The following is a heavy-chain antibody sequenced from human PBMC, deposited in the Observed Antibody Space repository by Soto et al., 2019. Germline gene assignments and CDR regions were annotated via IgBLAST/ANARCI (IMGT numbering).Heavy chain of an antibody. CDR1: GGSITSINYY. CDR2: IYYSGST. Sequence: SETLSLTCTVSGGSITSINYYWSWIRQHPGKGLEWIGYIYYSGSTYYNPSLKSRVSISVDTSKNQFSLRLSSVTAADTAVYYCARDPGNTSYFDSWGQGTLVTVSS. D-gene: IGHD6-13*01. CDR3: ARDPGNTSYFDS. V-gene: IGHV4-31*03. J-gene: IGHJ4*02.